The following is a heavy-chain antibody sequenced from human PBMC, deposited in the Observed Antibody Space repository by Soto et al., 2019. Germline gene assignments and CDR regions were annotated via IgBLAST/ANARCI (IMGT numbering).Heavy chain of an antibody. D-gene: IGHD4-17*01. J-gene: IGHJ3*01. V-gene: IGHV3-21*06. Sequence: GGSLRLSCEGSGFNFRNFNMIWVRQAPGKGLEWVSSVSGSSSYIYYADSVKGRFTVSRDNANNLVFLQMNGLRPEDTAMYYCARDLRGHYGPWGQGTMVTVS. CDR2: VSGSSSYI. CDR3: ARDLRGHYGP. CDR1: GFNFRNFN.